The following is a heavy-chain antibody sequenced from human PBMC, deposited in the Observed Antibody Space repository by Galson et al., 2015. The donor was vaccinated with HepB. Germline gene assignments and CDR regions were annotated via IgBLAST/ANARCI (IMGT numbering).Heavy chain of an antibody. CDR2: MNPNSGNT. V-gene: IGHV1-8*01. Sequence: SVKVSCKAFGYTFTSHDINWVRQATGQGLVWMGWMNPNSGNTDYAQKFQGRVTMTRDTSMSTAYMELSSLRAEDTAVYYCARGGYIDNWFDPWGQGTLVTVSS. D-gene: IGHD5-12*01. CDR1: GYTFTSHD. J-gene: IGHJ5*02. CDR3: ARGGYIDNWFDP.